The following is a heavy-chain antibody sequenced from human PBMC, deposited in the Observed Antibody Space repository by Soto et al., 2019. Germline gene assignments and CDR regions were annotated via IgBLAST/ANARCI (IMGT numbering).Heavy chain of an antibody. Sequence: GASLKISCKGSGYSFTSYWISWVRQMPGKGLEWMGRIDPSDSYTNYSPSFQGHVTISADKSISTAYLQWSSLKASDTAMYYCARGGGYSYGSIDYWGQGTLVTVSS. CDR1: GYSFTSYW. J-gene: IGHJ4*02. V-gene: IGHV5-10-1*01. CDR2: IDPSDSYT. D-gene: IGHD5-18*01. CDR3: ARGGGYSYGSIDY.